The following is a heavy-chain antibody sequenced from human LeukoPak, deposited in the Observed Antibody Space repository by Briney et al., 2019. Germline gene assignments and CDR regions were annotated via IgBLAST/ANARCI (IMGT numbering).Heavy chain of an antibody. CDR1: GFSFGSHA. J-gene: IGHJ4*02. Sequence: GGSLRLSCAASGFSFGSHALSWVRQAPGKGLEWVAVISYDGSNKYYADSVKGRFTISRDNSKNTLYLQMNSLRAEDTAVYYCARDGFNLNLDYWGQGTLVTVSS. CDR2: ISYDGSNK. V-gene: IGHV3-30-3*01. D-gene: IGHD3-10*01. CDR3: ARDGFNLNLDY.